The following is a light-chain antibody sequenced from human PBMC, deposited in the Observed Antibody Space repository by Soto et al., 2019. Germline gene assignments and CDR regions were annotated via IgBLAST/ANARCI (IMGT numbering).Light chain of an antibody. V-gene: IGLV1-47*01. CDR2: RNN. CDR1: SSNIGSNY. CDR3: AAWDDSLSGPM. J-gene: IGLJ3*02. Sequence: QSVLTQPPSASGTPGQRVTISCSGSSSNIGSNYVSWYQQLPGTAPKLLIYRNNQRPSGVPDRFSGSKSGTSASLAISGLRSEDEADYYGAAWDDSLSGPMFGGGTKVTVL.